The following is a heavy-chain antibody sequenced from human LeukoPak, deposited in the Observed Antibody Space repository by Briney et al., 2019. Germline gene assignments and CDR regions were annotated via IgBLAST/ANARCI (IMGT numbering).Heavy chain of an antibody. J-gene: IGHJ4*02. CDR1: GFTFSTYS. Sequence: GGSLRLSCAASGFTFSTYSMNWVRQAPGKGLEWVASISTSSGSIYYADSVKGRFTISRDNPKNSLYLQMNSLRAEDTAVYYCARGRVQAADYWGQGTLVTVSS. CDR3: ARGRVQAADY. D-gene: IGHD1-1*01. V-gene: IGHV3-21*01. CDR2: ISTSSGSI.